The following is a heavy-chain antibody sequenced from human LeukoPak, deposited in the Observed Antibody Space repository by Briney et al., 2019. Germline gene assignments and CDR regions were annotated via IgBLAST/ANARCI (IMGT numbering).Heavy chain of an antibody. CDR1: GGSVSSGSYY. V-gene: IGHV4-61*01. D-gene: IGHD5-18*01. J-gene: IGHJ4*02. CDR2: IYYSGST. CDR3: ALQQGVSGYSYGTIDY. Sequence: PSETLSLTCTVSGGSVSSGSYYWSWIRQPPGKGLGWIGYIYYSGSTNYNPSLKSRVTISVDTSKNQFSLKLSSVTAADTAVYYCALQQGVSGYSYGTIDYWGQGTLVTVSS.